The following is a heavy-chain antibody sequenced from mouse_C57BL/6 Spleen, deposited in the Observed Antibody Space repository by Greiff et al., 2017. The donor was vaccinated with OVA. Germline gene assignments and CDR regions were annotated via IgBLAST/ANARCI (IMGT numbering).Heavy chain of an antibody. D-gene: IGHD1-1*01. CDR1: GFTFSSYA. CDR2: ISDGGSYT. J-gene: IGHJ2*01. CDR3: ARDGDYYGSSYGY. V-gene: IGHV5-4*01. Sequence: EVQLVESGGGLVKPGGSLKLSCAASGFTFSSYAMAWVRQTPEKRLEWVATISDGGSYTYYPDNVKGRFTISRDNAKNNLYLQMSHLKSEDTAMYYCARDGDYYGSSYGYWGQGTTLTVSS.